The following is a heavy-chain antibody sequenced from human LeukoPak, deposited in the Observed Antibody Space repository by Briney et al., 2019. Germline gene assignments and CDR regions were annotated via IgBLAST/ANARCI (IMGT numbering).Heavy chain of an antibody. D-gene: IGHD3-22*01. CDR3: TTGHSSLDY. Sequence: GGSLRLSCAASGFTFSSYAMSWVRQAPGKGLEWVGRIKSTTDGGTTDYAAPVKGRFTISRDDSRNTLYLQMHSLKMEDTAVYYCTTGHSSLDYWGQGTLVTVSS. J-gene: IGHJ4*02. V-gene: IGHV3-15*01. CDR2: IKSTTDGGTT. CDR1: GFTFSSYA.